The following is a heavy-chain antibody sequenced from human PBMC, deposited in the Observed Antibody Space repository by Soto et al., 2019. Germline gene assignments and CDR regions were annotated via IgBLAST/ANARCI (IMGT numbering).Heavy chain of an antibody. CDR1: GFTFDDYA. CDR2: ISWNSGSI. D-gene: IGHD5-18*01. CDR3: AKGGSYGTYGMDV. V-gene: IGHV3-9*01. J-gene: IGHJ6*02. Sequence: EVQLVESGGGLVQPGRSLRLSCAASGFTFDDYAMHWVRQAPGKGLEWVSGISWNSGSIGYADSVEGRFTISRDNAKNSLYLQMNSLRAEDTALYYCAKGGSYGTYGMDVWGQGTTVTVSS.